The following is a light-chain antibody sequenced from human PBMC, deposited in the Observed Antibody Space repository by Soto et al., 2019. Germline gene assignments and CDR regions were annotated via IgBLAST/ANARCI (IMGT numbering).Light chain of an antibody. V-gene: IGKV1-5*03. J-gene: IGKJ1*01. CDR1: QSISSW. Sequence: DIQMTQSPSTLSASVGDRVTITCRASQSISSWLAWYQQKPGKAPKVLIYKASNLQSGVPSSFSGSGPGTDFTLTISSLQPDDFATYYCQQCNSYPPTFGQGTTVDIK. CDR2: KAS. CDR3: QQCNSYPPT.